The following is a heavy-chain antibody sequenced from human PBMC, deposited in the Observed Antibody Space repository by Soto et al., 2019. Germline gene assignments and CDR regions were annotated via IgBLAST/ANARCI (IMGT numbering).Heavy chain of an antibody. J-gene: IGHJ4*02. CDR1: GYTFTTYA. CDR3: ARVGSSSSPIDF. CDR2: ISAYNGNT. D-gene: IGHD6-6*01. V-gene: IGHV1-18*01. Sequence: ASVKISCKASGYTFTTYAISWVRQAPGQGLEWMGWISAYNGNTNYAQRLQGRVTMTTDTSTSTAYMELRSLKSDDTAIYYCARVGSSSSPIDFWGQGTLVTASS.